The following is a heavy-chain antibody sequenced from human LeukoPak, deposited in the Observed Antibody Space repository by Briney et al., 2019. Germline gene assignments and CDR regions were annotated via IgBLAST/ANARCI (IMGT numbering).Heavy chain of an antibody. CDR2: IYHRGNT. J-gene: IGHJ5*02. CDR1: GDSISGYY. V-gene: IGHV4-59*08. Sequence: SETLSLTCTVSGDSISGYYWSWIRQPPGKGLEWIGLIYHRGNTNYNPSLKSRVTISVDPSKNQFSLKVSSVTAADTAVYYCARQGSSGWHNWFDPWGQGTLVTVSS. D-gene: IGHD6-19*01. CDR3: ARQGSSGWHNWFDP.